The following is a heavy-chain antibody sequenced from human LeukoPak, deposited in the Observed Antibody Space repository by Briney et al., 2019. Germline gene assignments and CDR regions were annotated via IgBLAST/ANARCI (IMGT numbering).Heavy chain of an antibody. J-gene: IGHJ4*02. CDR1: GYTFTGYY. V-gene: IGHV1-2*02. D-gene: IGHD3-3*01. CDR2: INPNSGGT. CDR3: ARVLFDFWSGYPLDY. Sequence: ASVKVSCKASGYTFTGYYMHWVRQAPGQGLEWMGWINPNSGGTNYAQKFQGRVTMTRDTSISTAYMELSRLRSDDTAVYYCARVLFDFWSGYPLDYWGQGTLVTVSS.